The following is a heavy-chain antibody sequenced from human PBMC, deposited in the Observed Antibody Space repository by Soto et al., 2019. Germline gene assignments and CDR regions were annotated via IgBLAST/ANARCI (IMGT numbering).Heavy chain of an antibody. Sequence: QVQLVQSGAEVKKPGSSVKVSCKASGGTFSSYAINWVRQAPGQGLEWMGGIIPIFGTADYAQKFQGRVTITADESTGTAYVELSSLRSEDTAVYYCASRITGSPNYSYGMDVWGQGTTVTVSS. CDR2: IIPIFGTA. CDR3: ASRITGSPNYSYGMDV. J-gene: IGHJ6*02. CDR1: GGTFSSYA. D-gene: IGHD1-20*01. V-gene: IGHV1-69*12.